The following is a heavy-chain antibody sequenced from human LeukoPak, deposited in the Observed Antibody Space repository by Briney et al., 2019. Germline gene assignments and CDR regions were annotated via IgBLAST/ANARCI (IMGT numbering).Heavy chain of an antibody. CDR2: INHSGST. V-gene: IGHV4-34*01. CDR3: ARRVFSDAFDI. J-gene: IGHJ3*02. CDR1: GGSFSGYY. Sequence: SETLSLTCAVYGGSFSGYYWSWIRQPPGKGLEWIGEINHSGSTNYNPSLKSRVTISVDTSKNQFSLKLSSVTAADTAVYYCARRVFSDAFDIWGQGTMVTVSS.